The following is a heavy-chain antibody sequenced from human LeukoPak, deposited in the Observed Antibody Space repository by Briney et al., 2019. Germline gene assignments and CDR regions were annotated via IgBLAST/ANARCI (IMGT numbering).Heavy chain of an antibody. J-gene: IGHJ4*02. Sequence: PGGSLRLSCAASGFAFSNYAMNWVRQAPGKGLEWVSAMSGSGGNTYYTDSVQGRLTISRDNSRNTLYLQMNSRRAEDTAVYYCAKDPIPRYCSSTSCYRGFYFDYWGQGTLVTVSS. CDR2: MSGSGGNT. CDR3: AKDPIPRYCSSTSCYRGFYFDY. V-gene: IGHV3-23*01. CDR1: GFAFSNYA. D-gene: IGHD2-2*01.